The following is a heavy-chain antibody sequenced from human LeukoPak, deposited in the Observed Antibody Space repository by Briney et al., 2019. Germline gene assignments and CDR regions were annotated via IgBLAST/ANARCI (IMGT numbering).Heavy chain of an antibody. D-gene: IGHD3-3*01. CDR2: ISGSGGST. V-gene: IGHV3-23*01. J-gene: IGHJ6*03. CDR3: AISRPYYDFWSGYYNEDYYYYMDV. Sequence: GGSLRLSCAASGFTFSSYAMSWVRQAPGKGLEWVSAISGSGGSTYYADSVKGRFTISRDNSKNTLYLQMNSLRAEDTAVYYCAISRPYYDFWSGYYNEDYYYYMDVWGRGTTVTVSS. CDR1: GFTFSSYA.